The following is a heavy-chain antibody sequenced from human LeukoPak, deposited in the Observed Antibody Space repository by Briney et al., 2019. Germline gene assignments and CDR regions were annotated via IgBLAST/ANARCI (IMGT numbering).Heavy chain of an antibody. CDR1: GLTFSSYW. CDR3: ARSGLDYDFWSGSDY. J-gene: IGHJ4*02. V-gene: IGHV3-74*01. Sequence: GGSLRLSCAASGLTFSSYWMHWVRQAPGKGLVWVSRINSDGSSTSYADSVKGRFTISRDNAKNTLYLQMNSLRAEDTAVYYCARSGLDYDFWSGSDYWGQGTLVTVSS. CDR2: INSDGSST. D-gene: IGHD3-3*01.